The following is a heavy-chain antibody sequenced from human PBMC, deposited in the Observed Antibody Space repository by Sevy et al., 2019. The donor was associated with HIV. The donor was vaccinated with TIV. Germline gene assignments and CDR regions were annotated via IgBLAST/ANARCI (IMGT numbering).Heavy chain of an antibody. V-gene: IGHV3-15*05. Sequence: GGSLRLSCAASGVSVSHVWLYWVRRAPGRGLEWVGRLKSESDGGKREFASPVRGRFDMSRDESTNTVHLEMNDLKIDGTGVYYGTTSARLVWGLGTLVTVSS. CDR3: TTSARLV. J-gene: IGHJ4*02. CDR2: LKSESDGGKR. D-gene: IGHD1-26*01. CDR1: GVSVSHVW.